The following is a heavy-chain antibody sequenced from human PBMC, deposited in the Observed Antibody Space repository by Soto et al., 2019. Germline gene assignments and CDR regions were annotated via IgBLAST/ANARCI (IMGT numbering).Heavy chain of an antibody. CDR1: GFTFGSYG. CDR2: ISYDGSNK. CDR3: AKEVAIFGVVIYYYYGMDV. Sequence: PGGSLRLSCAASGFTFGSYGMHWVRQAPGKGLEWVAVISYDGSNKYYADSVKGRFTISRDNSKNTLYLQMNSLRAEDTAVYYCAKEVAIFGVVIYYYYGMDVWGQGTTVTVSS. V-gene: IGHV3-30*18. D-gene: IGHD3-3*01. J-gene: IGHJ6*02.